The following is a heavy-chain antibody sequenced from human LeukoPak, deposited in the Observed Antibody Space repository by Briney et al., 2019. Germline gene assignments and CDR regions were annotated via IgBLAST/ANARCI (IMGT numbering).Heavy chain of an antibody. CDR1: GGSFSGYY. Sequence: KPSETLSLTCAVYGGSFSGYYWSWIRQPPGKGLEWIGEINHSGSTNYNPSLKSRVSISVDTSKNQFSLKLSSVTAADTAVYYCATQFSTVTTPYAGYWGQGTLVTVSS. V-gene: IGHV4-34*01. J-gene: IGHJ4*02. CDR3: ATQFSTVTTPYAGY. CDR2: INHSGST. D-gene: IGHD4-17*01.